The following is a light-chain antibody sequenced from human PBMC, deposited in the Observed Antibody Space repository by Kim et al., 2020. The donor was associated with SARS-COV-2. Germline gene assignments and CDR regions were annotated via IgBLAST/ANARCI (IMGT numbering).Light chain of an antibody. J-gene: IGLJ3*02. CDR3: NSRDSSGKHLGV. V-gene: IGLV3-19*01. Sequence: SSELTQDPAVSVALGQTVRITCQGDSLRSYYASWYQQKPGHAPVLVIYGKNNRPSGIPDRFSGSSSGNTASLTITGAQAEDEADYYCNSRDSSGKHLGVF. CDR1: SLRSYY. CDR2: GKN.